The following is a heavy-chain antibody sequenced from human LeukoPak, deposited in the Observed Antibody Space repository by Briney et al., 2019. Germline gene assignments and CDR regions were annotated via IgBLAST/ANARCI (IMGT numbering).Heavy chain of an antibody. Sequence: GASVKVSCKASGFTLSSYYMQWVRQAPGQGLEWVGIINPSDGSTKYAQKFQGRVTMTGDTSTNTVYMELSSLRSEDTALYYCARDGLQTRYSWNDEGRKNWFDPWGQGTLVTVSS. V-gene: IGHV1-46*01. D-gene: IGHD1-1*01. CDR1: GFTLSSYY. CDR3: ARDGLQTRYSWNDEGRKNWFDP. J-gene: IGHJ5*02. CDR2: INPSDGST.